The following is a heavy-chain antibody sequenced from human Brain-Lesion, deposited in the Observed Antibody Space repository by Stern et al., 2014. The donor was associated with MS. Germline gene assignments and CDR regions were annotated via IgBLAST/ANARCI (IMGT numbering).Heavy chain of an antibody. CDR2: INPNTGVT. CDR1: GYTFTGFF. D-gene: IGHD2-15*01. V-gene: IGHV1-2*04. J-gene: IGHJ4*02. Sequence: QVQLVQSGAEVKKPGASVKVSCTASGYTFTGFFWHWVGQAPGQGLEWVGWINPNTGVTKSAQKFQGWVTLTRDTSINTVYMELNRLKSDDTAVFYCARGYPFFDNWGQGTLVTVSS. CDR3: ARGYPFFDN.